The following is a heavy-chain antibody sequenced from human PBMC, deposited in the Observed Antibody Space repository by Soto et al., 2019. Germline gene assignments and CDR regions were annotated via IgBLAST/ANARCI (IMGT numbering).Heavy chain of an antibody. Sequence: QVQLQQWGAGLLKPSETLSLTCAVYGGSFSGYYWTWIRQTPRTGPEWIGEIKHSGSTNYNPSLKGRVTISVATSTNQFALKLTSVPAADTAVYYCASDKITGLFDYWGQGTLVTVSS. CDR2: IKHSGST. CDR3: ASDKITGLFDY. V-gene: IGHV4-34*01. D-gene: IGHD2-8*02. CDR1: GGSFSGYY. J-gene: IGHJ4*02.